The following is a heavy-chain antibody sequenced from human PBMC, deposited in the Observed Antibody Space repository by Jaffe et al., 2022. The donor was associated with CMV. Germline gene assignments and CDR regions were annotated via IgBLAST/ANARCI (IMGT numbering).Heavy chain of an antibody. CDR3: ARNSGESGPIWDYNHGMDV. V-gene: IGHV4-61*08. CDR1: GGSVNGAGNY. Sequence: QVQLQESGPGLVKPSETLSLTCTVSGGSVNGAGNYWSWIRQPPGRGLEWIGHIHYSGSTNYNPSLKSRVTILLDTPKNQFSLKLTSVTAADTAVYYCARNSGESGPIWDYNHGMDVWGQGTTVTVSS. D-gene: IGHD7-27*01. J-gene: IGHJ6*02. CDR2: IHYSGST.